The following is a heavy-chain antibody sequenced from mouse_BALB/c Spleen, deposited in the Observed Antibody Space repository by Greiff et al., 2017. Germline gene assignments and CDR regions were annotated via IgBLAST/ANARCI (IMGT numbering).Heavy chain of an antibody. Sequence: VQLQQSGAELVKPGASVKLSCTASGFNIKDTYMHWVKQRPEQGLEWIGRIDPANGNTKYDPKFQGKATITADTSSNTAYLQLSSLTSEDTAVYYCARNYRYDGAMDYWGLGTSVTVSS. CDR3: ARNYRYDGAMDY. V-gene: IGHV14-3*02. CDR2: IDPANGNT. CDR1: GFNIKDTY. D-gene: IGHD2-14*01. J-gene: IGHJ4*01.